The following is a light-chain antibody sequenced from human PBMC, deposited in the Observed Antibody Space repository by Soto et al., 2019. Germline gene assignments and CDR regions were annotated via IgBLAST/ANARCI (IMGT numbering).Light chain of an antibody. V-gene: IGLV2-8*01. Sequence: QSVLTQPPSASGSPGQSVTISCTGTTSDVGGYNYVSWYQQHPGKAPKLMIYEVSKRPSGVPDRFSGSKSGNTASLTVSGLQAEDEADYYCSSDAGSEGVFGTGTKVTVL. CDR2: EVS. CDR1: TSDVGGYNY. CDR3: SSDAGSEGV. J-gene: IGLJ1*01.